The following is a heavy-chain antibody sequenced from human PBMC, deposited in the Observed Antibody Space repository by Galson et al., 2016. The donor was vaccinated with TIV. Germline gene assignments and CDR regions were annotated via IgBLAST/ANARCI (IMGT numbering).Heavy chain of an antibody. CDR1: GLIVSSNY. CDR3: ARDCRHCGNECYLYYYYGMDV. D-gene: IGHD2-21*01. V-gene: IGHV3-66*02. Sequence: SLRLSCATSGLIVSSNYMSWVRQAPGKGLEWVSLISSGGSTSYADSVRGRFTISRDNSNNRVYLQMNSVRPEDTAVYYCARDCRHCGNECYLYYYYGMDVWGQGATVTVSS. CDR2: ISSGGST. J-gene: IGHJ6*02.